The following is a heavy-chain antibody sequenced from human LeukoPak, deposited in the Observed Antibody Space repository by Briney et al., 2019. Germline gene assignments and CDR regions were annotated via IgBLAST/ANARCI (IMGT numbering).Heavy chain of an antibody. Sequence: SVKVSCKASGGTFSSYTISWVRQAPGQGLGWMGRIIPILGIANYAQKFQGRVTITADKSTSTAYMELSSLRSEDTAVYYCATTTMRGDAFDIWGQGTMVTVSS. CDR1: GGTFSSYT. CDR2: IIPILGIA. CDR3: ATTTMRGDAFDI. D-gene: IGHD1-26*01. J-gene: IGHJ3*02. V-gene: IGHV1-69*02.